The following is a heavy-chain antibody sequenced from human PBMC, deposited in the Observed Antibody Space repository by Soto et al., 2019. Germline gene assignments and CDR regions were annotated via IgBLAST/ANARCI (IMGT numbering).Heavy chain of an antibody. J-gene: IGHJ6*02. CDR3: ARGFGPADTAMVPYYYGMDV. CDR2: IYSGGST. CDR1: GFTVSSNY. V-gene: IGHV3-53*01. Sequence: PGGSLRLSCAASGFTVSSNYMSWVRQAPGKGLEWVSVIYSGGSTYYADSVKGRFTISRDNSKNTLYLQMNSLRAEDTAVYYCARGFGPADTAMVPYYYGMDVWGQGTPVTVYS. D-gene: IGHD5-18*01.